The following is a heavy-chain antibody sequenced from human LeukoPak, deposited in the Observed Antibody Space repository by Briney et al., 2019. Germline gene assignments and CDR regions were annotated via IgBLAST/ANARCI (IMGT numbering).Heavy chain of an antibody. CDR1: GFTFSSYG. J-gene: IGHJ5*02. CDR3: ARKVTGYSSGWYGIQGDWFDP. Sequence: GGSLRLSCAASGFTFSSYGMHWVRQAPGKGLEWVAVIWYDGSNKYYADSVKGRFTISRDNSKNTLYLQMNSLRAEDTAVYYCARKVTGYSSGWYGIQGDWFDPWGQGTLVTVSS. CDR2: IWYDGSNK. V-gene: IGHV3-33*08. D-gene: IGHD6-19*01.